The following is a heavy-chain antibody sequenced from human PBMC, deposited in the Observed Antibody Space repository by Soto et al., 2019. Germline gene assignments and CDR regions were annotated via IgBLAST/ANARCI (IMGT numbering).Heavy chain of an antibody. J-gene: IGHJ4*02. CDR2: IYYSGST. D-gene: IGHD5-18*01. CDR3: ARVVPGYHTIPIPHFDY. CDR1: GGSISSSSYY. V-gene: IGHV4-61*01. Sequence: SETLSLTCTVSGGSISSSSYYWSWTRQPPGKGLEWIGYIYYSGSTNYNPSLKSRVTISVDTSKNQFSLKLSSVTAADTAVYYCARVVPGYHTIPIPHFDYWGQGTLVTVSS.